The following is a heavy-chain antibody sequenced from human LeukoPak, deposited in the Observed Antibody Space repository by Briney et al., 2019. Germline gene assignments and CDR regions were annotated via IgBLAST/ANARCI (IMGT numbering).Heavy chain of an antibody. Sequence: GGSLRLSCAASGFTVSSNYMSWVRQAPGKGLEWVSVIYSGGSTYYADSVKGRFTISRDNSKNTLYLQMNSLRAEDTAVYCCARGPHYYDSSGYYLNSYWGQGTLVTVSS. D-gene: IGHD3-22*01. CDR1: GFTVSSNY. J-gene: IGHJ4*02. CDR2: IYSGGST. V-gene: IGHV3-53*01. CDR3: ARGPHYYDSSGYYLNSY.